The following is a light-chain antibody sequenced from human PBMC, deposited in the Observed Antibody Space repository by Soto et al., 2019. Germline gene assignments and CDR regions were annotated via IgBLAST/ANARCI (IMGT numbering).Light chain of an antibody. CDR1: QSVTSH. CDR3: QQRSNWPPIT. V-gene: IGKV3-11*01. Sequence: EIVMTQSPDTLSVSPGERATLSCWASQSVTSHLAWYQQKPGQAPRLLIYDASNRATGIPARFSGSGSGTDFTLTISSLEPEDFAVYYCQQRSNWPPITFGQGTRLEIK. J-gene: IGKJ5*01. CDR2: DAS.